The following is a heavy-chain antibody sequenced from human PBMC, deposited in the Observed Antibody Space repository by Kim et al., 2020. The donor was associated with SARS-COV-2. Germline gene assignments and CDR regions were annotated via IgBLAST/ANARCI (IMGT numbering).Heavy chain of an antibody. CDR1: GFTFSSYA. CDR2: ISYDGSNK. CDR3: ARSGGGSYFYYGMDV. J-gene: IGHJ6*02. V-gene: IGHV3-30-3*01. D-gene: IGHD1-26*01. Sequence: GGSLRLSCAASGFTFSSYAMHWVRQAPGKGLEWVAVISYDGSNKYYADSVKGRFTISRDNSKNTLYLQMNSLRAEDTAVYYCARSGGGSYFYYGMDVWGQRTTVTVSS.